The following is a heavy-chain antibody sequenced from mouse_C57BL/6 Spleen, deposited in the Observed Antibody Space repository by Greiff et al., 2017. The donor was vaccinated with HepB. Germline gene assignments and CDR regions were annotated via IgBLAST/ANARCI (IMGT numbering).Heavy chain of an antibody. CDR2: IDPSDSYT. V-gene: IGHV1-69*01. CDR1: GYTFTSYW. Sequence: QVQLQQPGAELVMPGASVKLSCKASGYTFTSYWMHWVKQRPGQGLEWIGEIDPSDSYTNYNQKFKGKSTLTVDKSSSTAYMQLSSLTSEDSAVYYCARSAGNYLDYWGQGTTLTVSS. J-gene: IGHJ2*01. D-gene: IGHD4-1*01. CDR3: ARSAGNYLDY.